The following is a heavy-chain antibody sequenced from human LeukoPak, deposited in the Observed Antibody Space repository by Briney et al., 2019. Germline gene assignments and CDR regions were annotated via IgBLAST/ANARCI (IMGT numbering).Heavy chain of an antibody. CDR1: GGSISSSSYY. CDR3: ARGPNYDLQDYYYYYVDV. Sequence: SETLSLTCTVSGGSISSSSYYWGWIRQPPGKGLEWIGSIYYSGSTYYNPSLKSRVTISVDTSKNQFSLKLSSVTAADTAVYYCARGPNYDLQDYYYYYVDVWGKGTTVTVSS. V-gene: IGHV4-39*01. J-gene: IGHJ6*03. CDR2: IYYSGST. D-gene: IGHD3-3*01.